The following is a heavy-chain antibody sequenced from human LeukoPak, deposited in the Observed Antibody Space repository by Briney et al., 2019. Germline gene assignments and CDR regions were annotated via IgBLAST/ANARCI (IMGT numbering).Heavy chain of an antibody. Sequence: PGRSLRLSCAASGFTFSSYGMHWVRQAPGKGLEWVAVISYDGSNEYYADSMKGRFTISRDNSKNTLYLQMNSLRAEDTAVYYCAKGTRGVIIPNFDYWGQGTLVTVSS. V-gene: IGHV3-30*18. CDR2: ISYDGSNE. D-gene: IGHD3-10*01. CDR1: GFTFSSYG. J-gene: IGHJ4*02. CDR3: AKGTRGVIIPNFDY.